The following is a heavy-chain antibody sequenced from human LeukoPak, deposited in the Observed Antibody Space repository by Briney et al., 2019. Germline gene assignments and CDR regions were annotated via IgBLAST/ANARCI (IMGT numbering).Heavy chain of an antibody. CDR3: ARLDCCGGSCYSGTDY. CDR2: INPSGGST. D-gene: IGHD2-15*01. V-gene: IGHV1-46*01. Sequence: ASVKVSCKASGYAFTSYYMHWVRQAPGQGLEWMRIINPSGGSTSYAQKFQGRVTMTRDTSTSTVYMELSSLRSEDTAVYYCARLDCCGGSCYSGTDYWGQGTLVTVSS. J-gene: IGHJ4*02. CDR1: GYAFTSYY.